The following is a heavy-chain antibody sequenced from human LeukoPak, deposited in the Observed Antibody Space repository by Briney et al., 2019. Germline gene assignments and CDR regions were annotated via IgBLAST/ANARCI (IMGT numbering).Heavy chain of an antibody. CDR3: AGIFGVVTRLDY. V-gene: IGHV4-39*01. J-gene: IGHJ4*02. Sequence: SETLSLTCTVSGGSISSSSYYWGWIRQPPGKGLEWVGSIYYSGSTYYNPSLKSRVTISVDTSKNQFSLKLSSVTAADTAVYYCAGIFGVVTRLDYWGQGTLVTVSS. D-gene: IGHD3-3*01. CDR2: IYYSGST. CDR1: GGSISSSSYY.